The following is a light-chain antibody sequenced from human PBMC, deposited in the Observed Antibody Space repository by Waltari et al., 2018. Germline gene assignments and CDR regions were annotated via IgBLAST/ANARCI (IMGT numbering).Light chain of an antibody. CDR3: QTADSIGALV. V-gene: IGLV3-25*03. CDR2: QDT. J-gene: IGLJ1*01. CDR1: ALQRHY. Sequence: SSELTQPPSVSVSPGQTARITCSGVALQRHYDYWYLQNPGQAPVVVIYQDTERPSGIPERFSGSSSGTSVTLTISGSQAEDEADYYCQTADSIGALVFGTGTRVTVL.